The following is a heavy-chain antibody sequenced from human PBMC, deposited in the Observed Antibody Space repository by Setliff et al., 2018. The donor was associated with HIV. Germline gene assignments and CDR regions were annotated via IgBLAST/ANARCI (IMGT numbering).Heavy chain of an antibody. CDR1: GGSLSGHY. CDR3: ARRPPINYSSSWYVEN. Sequence: SETLSLTCAVYGGSLSGHYWTWIRQPPGEGLEWIGEINHSGKTNYNPSLKSRVTISVDTSKNQFSLKLSSVTAADTAVYYCARRPPINYSSSWYVENWGQGTLVTVSS. CDR2: INHSGKT. V-gene: IGHV4-34*01. D-gene: IGHD6-13*01. J-gene: IGHJ4*02.